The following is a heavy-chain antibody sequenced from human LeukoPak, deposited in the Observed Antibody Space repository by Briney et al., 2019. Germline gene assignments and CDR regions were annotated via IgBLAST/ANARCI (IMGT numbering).Heavy chain of an antibody. Sequence: GSLRLSCAASGFTFSSYAMSWVRQAPGKGLEWIGYIYYSGSTNYNPSLKSRVTISVDTSKNQFSLKLSSVTAADTAVYYCARESFARYYYYGMDVWGQGTTVTVSS. CDR1: GFTFSSYA. V-gene: IGHV4-59*01. CDR3: ARESFARYYYYGMDV. J-gene: IGHJ6*02. CDR2: IYYSGST.